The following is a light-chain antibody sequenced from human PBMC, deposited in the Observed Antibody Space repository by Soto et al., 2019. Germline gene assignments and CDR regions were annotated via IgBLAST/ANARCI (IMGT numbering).Light chain of an antibody. J-gene: IGKJ2*01. V-gene: IGKV3-15*01. CDR2: GAS. CDR3: QQYYERPYT. CDR1: ETFSSR. Sequence: DILLTQSPATLSVSPGEGATLSCRASETFSSRLAWYQQKPGQAPRLLIHGASIRATGLPARLSGSGSGTEFTLTISSLQSEDFAVYYCQQYYERPYTFGQGTKLEI.